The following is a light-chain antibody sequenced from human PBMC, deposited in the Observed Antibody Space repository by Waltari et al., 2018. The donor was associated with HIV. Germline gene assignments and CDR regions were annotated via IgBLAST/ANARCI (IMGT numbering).Light chain of an antibody. V-gene: IGLV3-21*02. Sequence: SYALTQPPSVSVAPGQTARITCEGKNIGSKNVHWYQQKPGQAPVLVVYDDSDRPSGIPERFSGSNSGTTATLTISRVEAGDEADYYCQVWDDSSDHVVFGGGTKLTVL. CDR3: QVWDDSSDHVV. CDR2: DDS. J-gene: IGLJ2*01. CDR1: NIGSKN.